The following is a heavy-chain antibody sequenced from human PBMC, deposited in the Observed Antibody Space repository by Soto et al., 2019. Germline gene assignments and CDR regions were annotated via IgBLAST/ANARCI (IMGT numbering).Heavy chain of an antibody. V-gene: IGHV3-23*01. J-gene: IGHJ4*02. CDR3: AKDAAMVSSTFNYFDY. D-gene: IGHD6-13*01. Sequence: EVQLLESGGGLVQPGGAMRRSCAASGFFVSSYAMSWVRQAPGKGLEWVSGIGGSGGYKSYADSVKGRFTISRDNSKNTLYLQVASLGAEDTAVYYCAKDAAMVSSTFNYFDYWRQGTLVDVSA. CDR1: GFFVSSYA. CDR2: IGGSGGYK.